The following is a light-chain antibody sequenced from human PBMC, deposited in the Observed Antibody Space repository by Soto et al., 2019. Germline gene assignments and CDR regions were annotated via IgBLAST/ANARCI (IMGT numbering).Light chain of an antibody. Sequence: QSALTQPASVSGSPGQSITISCIVTSSDVGGYNYVSWYQQHPGKAPKLMIYDVSNRPSGVSNRFSGSKSGNTASLTISGLQADDEADYYCSSYTSSSTVVFGGGTQLTVL. J-gene: IGLJ2*01. CDR2: DVS. CDR1: SSDVGGYNY. V-gene: IGLV2-14*01. CDR3: SSYTSSSTVV.